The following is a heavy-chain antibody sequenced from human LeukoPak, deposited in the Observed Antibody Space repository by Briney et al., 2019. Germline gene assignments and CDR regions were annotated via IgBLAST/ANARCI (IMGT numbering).Heavy chain of an antibody. V-gene: IGHV5-10-1*01. J-gene: IGHJ5*02. CDR1: GYSFTSYW. D-gene: IGHD1-26*01. CDR3: ARQSGTNWFDP. Sequence: GASLPISCEVSGYSFTSYWISWVRQLPGKGLEWMGRIDPSDSYTNYSPSFQGHVTISTDKSISTAYLQWSSLRASDTAMYYCARQSGTNWFDPWGQGTLVTVSS. CDR2: IDPSDSYT.